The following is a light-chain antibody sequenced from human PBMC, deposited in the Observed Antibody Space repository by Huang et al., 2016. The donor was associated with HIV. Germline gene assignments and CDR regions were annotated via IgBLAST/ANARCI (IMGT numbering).Light chain of an antibody. V-gene: IGKV1-NL1*01. CDR2: STS. CDR1: QGISNS. Sequence: DIQMTQSPSSLSAFVGDTVTITCRASQGISNSVAWYQQKPGKAPKLLLYSTSRLESGVPSRFRGGGSGTDYTLTINSLQPVDFATYYCQQYYTSPTFGQGSKVEIK. CDR3: QQYYTSPT. J-gene: IGKJ1*01.